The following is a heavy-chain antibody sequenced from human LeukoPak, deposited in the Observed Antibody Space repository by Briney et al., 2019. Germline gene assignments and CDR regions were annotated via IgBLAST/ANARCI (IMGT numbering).Heavy chain of an antibody. D-gene: IGHD6-13*01. CDR1: GFTFSSYS. V-gene: IGHV3-21*01. J-gene: IGHJ4*02. Sequence: GGSLRLTGSASGFTFSSYSMNWDRPATGKGLEWVSSISSSSSYIYYADSGKGRFTISRDNDKNSLYLQMNSLRAEDTAVYYCARDEVYQQLADYWGQGTLVTVSS. CDR2: ISSSSSYI. CDR3: ARDEVYQQLADY.